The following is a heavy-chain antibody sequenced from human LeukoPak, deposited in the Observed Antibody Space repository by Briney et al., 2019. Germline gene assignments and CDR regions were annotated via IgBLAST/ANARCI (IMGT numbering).Heavy chain of an antibody. CDR2: ISGSGGST. CDR3: TAGIAVSGSNFDC. CDR1: GFTFRSYA. V-gene: IGHV3-23*01. Sequence: GGSLRLSCEASGFTFRSYAMAWVRQAPGKGLEWVSSISGSGGSTYYAGSVKGRFTISRDNSENTVYLQMYSLRAEDTAEYFCTAGIAVSGSNFDCWGQGTLVTVSS. J-gene: IGHJ4*02. D-gene: IGHD6-19*01.